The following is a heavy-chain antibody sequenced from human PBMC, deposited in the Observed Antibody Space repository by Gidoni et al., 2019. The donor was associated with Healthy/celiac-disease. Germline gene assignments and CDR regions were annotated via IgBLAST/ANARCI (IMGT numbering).Heavy chain of an antibody. D-gene: IGHD3-3*01. V-gene: IGHV1-69*06. Sequence: QVQLVQSGAEVNKPGSSVKVSCKASGGTFSSYAISWVRQAPGQGLEWMGGSIPIIGTANYAQKFQGRVTITADKSTSTAYMELSSLRSEDTDVYYCARSRFLEWLSEFDPWGQGTLVTVSS. CDR2: SIPIIGTA. CDR3: ARSRFLEWLSEFDP. J-gene: IGHJ5*02. CDR1: GGTFSSYA.